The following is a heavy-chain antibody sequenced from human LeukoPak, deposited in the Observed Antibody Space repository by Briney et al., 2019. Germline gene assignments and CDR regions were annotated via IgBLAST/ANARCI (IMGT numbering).Heavy chain of an antibody. CDR3: ARDLGSEAAADNVGVAFDI. D-gene: IGHD6-13*01. CDR2: IIPIFGTA. Sequence: SVKVSCKASGGTFSSYTISWVRQAPGQGLEWMGGIIPIFGTANYAQKFQGRVTITTDESTSTAYMELSSLRSEDTAVYYCARDLGSEAAADNVGVAFDIWGQGTMVTVSS. J-gene: IGHJ3*02. CDR1: GGTFSSYT. V-gene: IGHV1-69*05.